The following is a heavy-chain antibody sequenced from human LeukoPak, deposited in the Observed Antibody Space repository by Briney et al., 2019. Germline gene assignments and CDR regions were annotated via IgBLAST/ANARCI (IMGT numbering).Heavy chain of an antibody. CDR3: ARQRGVGALDM. J-gene: IGHJ3*02. CDR2: IDPSDSST. V-gene: IGHV5-10-1*01. Sequence: GEDPKTSRHGLGFSFTSFWISRVRQMPGKGLEWMGMIDPSDSSTNYSPSFQGPVTISADKSIITASLQSSSLKASDTAMYYCARQRGVGALDMWGQETMVTVSS. CDR1: GFSFTSFW.